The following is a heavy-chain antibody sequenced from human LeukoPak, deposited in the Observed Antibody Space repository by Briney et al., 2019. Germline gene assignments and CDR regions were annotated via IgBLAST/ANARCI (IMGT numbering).Heavy chain of an antibody. Sequence: PGGSLRLSCAASGFMFSSYWMTWVRQAPGKGLEWVSSISSSSSYIYYADSVKGRFTISRDNAKNSLYLQMNSLRAEDTAVYYCATYGDYPSGAFDIWGQGTMVTVSS. D-gene: IGHD4-17*01. V-gene: IGHV3-21*01. CDR1: GFMFSSYW. CDR2: ISSSSSYI. CDR3: ATYGDYPSGAFDI. J-gene: IGHJ3*02.